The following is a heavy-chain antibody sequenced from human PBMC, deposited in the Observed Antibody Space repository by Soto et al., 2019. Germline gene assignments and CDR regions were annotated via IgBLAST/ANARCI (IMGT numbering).Heavy chain of an antibody. Sequence: GASVKVTCKASGYTFTSYAMHWVRQAPGQRLEWMGWINAGNGNTKYSQKFQGRFTISRDDAKYSLYLQMNSLRAEDTAVYYCATLGGYTFGTADFDYWGPGTLVTVSS. CDR1: GYTFTSYA. V-gene: IGHV1-3*01. D-gene: IGHD5-18*01. CDR2: INAGNGNT. J-gene: IGHJ4*02. CDR3: ATLGGYTFGTADFDY.